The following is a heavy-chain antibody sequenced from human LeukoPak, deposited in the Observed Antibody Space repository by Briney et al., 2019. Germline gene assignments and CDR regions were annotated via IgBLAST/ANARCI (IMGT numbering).Heavy chain of an antibody. CDR2: IYYSGST. Sequence: PSETLSLTCTVSGGSISSGDYSWSWIRQPPGKGLEWIGYIYYSGSTYYNPSLKSRVTISVDTSKNQFSLKLSSVTAADTAVYYCAREGYGGNNFDYWGQGTLVTVSS. CDR3: AREGYGGNNFDY. D-gene: IGHD4-17*01. CDR1: GGSISSGDYS. V-gene: IGHV4-30-4*01. J-gene: IGHJ4*02.